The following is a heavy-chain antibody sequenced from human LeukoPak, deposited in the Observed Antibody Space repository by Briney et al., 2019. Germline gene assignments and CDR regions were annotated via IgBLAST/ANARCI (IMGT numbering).Heavy chain of an antibody. V-gene: IGHV3-48*01. D-gene: IGHD6-6*01. CDR2: ISSSSSTI. Sequence: PGGSLRLSCAASGFTFSSYSMNRVRQAPGKGLEWVSYISSSSSTIYYADSGKGRFTISRDNAKNSLYLQMNSLRAEDTAVYYCARDHPEYSSSSLLFDYWGQGTLVTVSS. CDR1: GFTFSSYS. J-gene: IGHJ4*02. CDR3: ARDHPEYSSSSLLFDY.